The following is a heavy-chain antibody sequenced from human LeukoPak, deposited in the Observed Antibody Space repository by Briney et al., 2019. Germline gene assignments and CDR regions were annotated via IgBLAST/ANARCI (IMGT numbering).Heavy chain of an antibody. CDR1: GYTFTSYY. Sequence: ASVKVSCKASGYTFTSYYMHWVRQAPGQGLEWMGIINPSGGSTSYAQKFQGRVTMTRDTSTSTVYMELSSLRSEDTAVYYCARSYREVVVGLSAIYGMDVWGQGTTVTVSS. D-gene: IGHD1-26*01. J-gene: IGHJ6*02. CDR2: INPSGGST. CDR3: ARSYREVVVGLSAIYGMDV. V-gene: IGHV1-46*01.